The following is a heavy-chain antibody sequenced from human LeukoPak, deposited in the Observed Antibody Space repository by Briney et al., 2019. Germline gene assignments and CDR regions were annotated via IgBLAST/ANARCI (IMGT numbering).Heavy chain of an antibody. CDR3: ARAAYYYDSSGRVGGAFDI. V-gene: IGHV3-66*02. CDR1: GFTVSSNY. D-gene: IGHD3-22*01. J-gene: IGHJ3*02. Sequence: GGSLRLSCAASGFTVSSNYMSWVRQAPGKGLEWVSVIYSGGSTYYAGSVKGRFTISRDNSKNTLYLQMNSLRAEDTAVYYCARAAYYYDSSGRVGGAFDIWGQGTMVTVSS. CDR2: IYSGGST.